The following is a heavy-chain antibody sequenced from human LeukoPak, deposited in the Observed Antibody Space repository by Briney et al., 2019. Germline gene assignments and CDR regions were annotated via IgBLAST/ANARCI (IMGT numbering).Heavy chain of an antibody. J-gene: IGHJ4*02. CDR2: IWYDGSNK. CDR1: GFTFSSYG. CDR3: AKDRSRDRGYSYGYLDY. Sequence: GRSLRLSCAASGFTFSSYGMHWVRQAPGKGLEWVAVIWYDGSNKYYADSVKGRSTISRDNSKNTLYLQMNSLRAEDTAVYYCAKDRSRDRGYSYGYLDYWGQGTLVTVSS. D-gene: IGHD5-18*01. V-gene: IGHV3-33*06.